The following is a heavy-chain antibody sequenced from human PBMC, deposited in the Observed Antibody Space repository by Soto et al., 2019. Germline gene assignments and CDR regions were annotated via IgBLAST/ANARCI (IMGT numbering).Heavy chain of an antibody. J-gene: IGHJ4*02. CDR1: GGTFSSYT. Sequence: SVKVSCKASGGTFSSYTISWVRQAPGQGLEWMGRIIPILGIANYAQKFQGRVTITVDKSTSTAYMELSSLRSEDTAVYYCARDLSRGYSYGYIDYWGQGTLVTVPQ. D-gene: IGHD5-18*01. V-gene: IGHV1-69*04. CDR2: IIPILGIA. CDR3: ARDLSRGYSYGYIDY.